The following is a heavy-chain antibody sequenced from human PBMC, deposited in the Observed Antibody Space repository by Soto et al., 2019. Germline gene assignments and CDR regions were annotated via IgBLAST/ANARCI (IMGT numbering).Heavy chain of an antibody. J-gene: IGHJ4*02. CDR2: ISYSGST. CDR3: ARGATVTQYDY. CDR1: GVSVSSGSFY. V-gene: IGHV4-61*01. D-gene: IGHD4-17*01. Sequence: QVQLQESGPGLVKPSETLSLTCTVSGVSVSSGSFYWAWIRLPPGKGLEWIGFISYSGSTNYNPSLKSRVTISLDTSRSQISLKVSSVTAADTAVYFCARGATVTQYDYWGQGTLVTVSS.